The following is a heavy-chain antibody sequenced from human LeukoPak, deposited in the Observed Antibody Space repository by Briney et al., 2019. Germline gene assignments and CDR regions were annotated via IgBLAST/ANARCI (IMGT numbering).Heavy chain of an antibody. V-gene: IGHV1-2*02. CDR2: INPNSGGT. J-gene: IGHJ5*02. CDR3: ARGGIVGALNWFDP. D-gene: IGHD1-26*01. CDR1: GYTFTGYY. Sequence: ASVKVSCKASGYTFTGYYIHWVRQAPGQGLEWMGWINPNSGGTNYAQKFQGRVTMTRDTSISTAYMELSRLRSDDTAVYYCARGGIVGALNWFDPWGQGTLVTVSS.